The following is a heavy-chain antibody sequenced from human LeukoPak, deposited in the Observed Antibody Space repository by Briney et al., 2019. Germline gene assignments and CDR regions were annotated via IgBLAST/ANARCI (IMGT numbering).Heavy chain of an antibody. CDR2: ISYDGSNK. J-gene: IGHJ4*02. CDR3: AKDMIGYSSSWPQPYYFDY. CDR1: GFTFSSYG. D-gene: IGHD6-13*01. Sequence: GRSLRLSCAASGFTFSSYGMHWVRQAPGKGLEWVAVISYDGSNKYYADSVKGRFTISRDNSKNTLYLQMNSLRAEDTAVYYCAKDMIGYSSSWPQPYYFDYWGQGTLVTVSS. V-gene: IGHV3-30*18.